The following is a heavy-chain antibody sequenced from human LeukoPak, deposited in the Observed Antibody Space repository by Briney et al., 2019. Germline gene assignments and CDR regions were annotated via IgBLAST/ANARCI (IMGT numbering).Heavy chain of an antibody. CDR1: GGSISSGSYY. V-gene: IGHV4-61*02. CDR2: IYTSGST. J-gene: IGHJ3*02. Sequence: SETLSLTCTVSGGSISSGSYYWSWIRQPAGKGLEWIGRIYTSGSTNYNPSLKSRVTISVDTSKNQFSPELSSVTAADTAVYYCARAGFGYYYDSSGYYGAFDIWGQGTMVTVSS. D-gene: IGHD3-22*01. CDR3: ARAGFGYYYDSSGYYGAFDI.